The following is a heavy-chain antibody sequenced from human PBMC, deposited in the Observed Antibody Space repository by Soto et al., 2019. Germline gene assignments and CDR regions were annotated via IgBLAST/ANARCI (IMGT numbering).Heavy chain of an antibody. Sequence: PGWSLGLSCAASGFTFSSYAMSWFRQSPGKGLEWILGISGSGGSTYYADSVKGRFTISRDNSKNTLYLQMNSLRADDTAVYYCAKGKTSGWYYFDFWGQGTLVTVSS. D-gene: IGHD6-19*01. V-gene: IGHV3-23*01. CDR2: ISGSGGST. J-gene: IGHJ4*02. CDR3: AKGKTSGWYYFDF. CDR1: GFTFSSYA.